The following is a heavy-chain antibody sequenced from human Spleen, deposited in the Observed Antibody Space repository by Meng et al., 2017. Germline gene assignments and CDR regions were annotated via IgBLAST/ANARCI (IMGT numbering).Heavy chain of an antibody. Sequence: GESLKISCAASGFTFSGYAVSWVRQAPGKGLEWVSGNSGSGESGGGSVYYADSVKGRFTISRDNSENTLYLQMNSLRAEDTAVYYCARVFAMGDYYGSGRYHNDYWGQGTLVTVSS. D-gene: IGHD3-10*01. CDR3: ARVFAMGDYYGSGRYHNDY. CDR1: GFTFSGYA. CDR2: NSGSGESGGGSV. V-gene: IGHV3-23*01. J-gene: IGHJ4*02.